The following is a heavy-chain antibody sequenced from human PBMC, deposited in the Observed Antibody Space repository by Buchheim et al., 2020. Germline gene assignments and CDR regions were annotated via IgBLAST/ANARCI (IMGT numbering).Heavy chain of an antibody. D-gene: IGHD3-22*01. CDR1: GFSLSTSGVG. J-gene: IGHJ4*02. CDR3: AHTRPNYYVSSGYYDYFDY. CDR2: IYWDDDN. Sequence: QITLKESGPTLVKPTQTLTLTCTFSGFSLSTSGVGVGWIRQPPGKALEWLAFIYWDDDNRYSPSLKSRLTITKDTSKNQVALTMTNMDPVDTGTYYCAHTRPNYYVSSGYYDYFDYWGQGTL. V-gene: IGHV2-5*02.